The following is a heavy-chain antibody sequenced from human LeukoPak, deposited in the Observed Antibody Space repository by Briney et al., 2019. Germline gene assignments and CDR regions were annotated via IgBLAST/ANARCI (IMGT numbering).Heavy chain of an antibody. CDR1: TLTLNNYW. CDR3: ARRAGYTGFWSAFDY. Sequence: GGSLRLSCPASTLTLNNYWMSWVRQAPENGLEWVANIKQDGSEKYHVDSVKGRFTISRDTATSSLYLHMSSLRSEDTAVYYCARRAGYTGFWSAFDYWGQGTLVTVSS. D-gene: IGHD6-13*01. CDR2: IKQDGSEK. V-gene: IGHV3-7*03. J-gene: IGHJ4*02.